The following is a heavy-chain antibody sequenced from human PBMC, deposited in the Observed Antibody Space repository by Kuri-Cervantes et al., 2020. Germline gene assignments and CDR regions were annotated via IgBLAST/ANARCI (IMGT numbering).Heavy chain of an antibody. CDR2: INAYNGNT. CDR3: ARDHWKFNGFDP. CDR1: DYTFISYG. V-gene: IGHV1-18*01. Sequence: ASVKVSCKAYDYTFISYGISWVRQAPGQGLEWMGWINAYNGNTNYTQDLQGRVTMTTDTSTSTAYMELRSLRSDDTAVYYCARDHWKFNGFDPWGQGTMVTVSS. J-gene: IGHJ5*02. D-gene: IGHD1-1*01.